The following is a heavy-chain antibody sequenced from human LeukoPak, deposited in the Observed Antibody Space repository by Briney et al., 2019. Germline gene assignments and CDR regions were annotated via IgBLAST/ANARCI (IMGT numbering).Heavy chain of an antibody. CDR2: IIPIFGTA. D-gene: IGHD4-17*01. CDR3: ARYGDARLDHFDY. CDR1: GGTFSSYA. J-gene: IGHJ4*02. Sequence: GASVKVSCKASGGTFSSYAISWVRQAPGQGLEWMGGIIPIFGTANYAQKFQGRVTITADESTSTAYMELSSLRSEDTAVYYCARYGDARLDHFDYWGQGTLVTVSS. V-gene: IGHV1-69*13.